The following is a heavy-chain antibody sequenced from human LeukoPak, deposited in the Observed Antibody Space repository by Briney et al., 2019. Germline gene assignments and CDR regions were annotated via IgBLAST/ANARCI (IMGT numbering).Heavy chain of an antibody. V-gene: IGHV3-15*01. D-gene: IGHD3-16*01. Sequence: GGSLRLFCAASGLTFSNAWMSWVRQAPGKGLEWVGRIKTKSDGGTTEYAAPVKGRFTISRDDSKNTLYLQMNSLKAEDTAVYYCITDGVVTDWGQGTLLTVSS. J-gene: IGHJ4*02. CDR2: IKTKSDGGTT. CDR3: ITDGVVTD. CDR1: GLTFSNAW.